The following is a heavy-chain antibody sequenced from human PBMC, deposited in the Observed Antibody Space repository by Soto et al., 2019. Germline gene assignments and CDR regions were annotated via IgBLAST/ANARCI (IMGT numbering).Heavy chain of an antibody. Sequence: SETLSLTCTVSGGSVSSGSYYWSWIRQPPGKGLEWIGYIYYSGSTNYNPSLKSRVTISVDTSKNQFSLKLSSVTAADTAVYYCARDRTLRGVHYYYGMDVWGQGTTVTSP. CDR2: IYYSGST. V-gene: IGHV4-61*01. CDR3: ARDRTLRGVHYYYGMDV. D-gene: IGHD3-10*01. CDR1: GGSVSSGSYY. J-gene: IGHJ6*02.